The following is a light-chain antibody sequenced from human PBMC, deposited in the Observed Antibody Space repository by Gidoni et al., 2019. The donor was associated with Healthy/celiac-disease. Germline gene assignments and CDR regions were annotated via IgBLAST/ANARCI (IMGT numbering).Light chain of an antibody. CDR1: QSVSSSY. Sequence: EIVLTQSPGTLSLSPGERATLSCRASQSVSSSYLAWYQQKPGQAPRLLIYGASSSGSGTDFTLTISRLEPEDFAVYYCQQYGSSPTWTFGQGTKVEIK. J-gene: IGKJ1*01. CDR2: GAS. V-gene: IGKV3-20*01. CDR3: QQYGSSPTWT.